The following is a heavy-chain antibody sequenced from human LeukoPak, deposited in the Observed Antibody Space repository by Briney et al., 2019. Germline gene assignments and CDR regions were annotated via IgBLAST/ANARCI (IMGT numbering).Heavy chain of an antibody. CDR2: IYYSGNT. J-gene: IGHJ4*02. Sequence: SETLSLTCTVSGVSIAGSSNYWVWIRQPPGKGLEWIGNIYYSGNTYYNPSLKSRVTISVDTSKNQFSLNLASVTAADTAVYYCARVGVFGYCTRDSCHSPLDYWGQGTLVTVSS. V-gene: IGHV4-39*07. CDR1: GVSIAGSSNY. D-gene: IGHD2-15*01. CDR3: ARVGVFGYCTRDSCHSPLDY.